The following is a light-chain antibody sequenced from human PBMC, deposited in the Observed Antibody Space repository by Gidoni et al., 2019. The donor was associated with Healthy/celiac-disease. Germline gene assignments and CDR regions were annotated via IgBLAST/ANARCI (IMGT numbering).Light chain of an antibody. CDR2: AAS. CDR3: QQSYRTPLT. CDR1: QSISSY. J-gene: IGKJ4*01. Sequence: IQITQSPSSLSASVGDRVTITCRASQSISSYLIWYQQKPGQAPKLLIYAASSLQSGVPTRFSGSGGGTDFTITISSLQPEDVATYYCQQSYRTPLTFXGXTKVEIK. V-gene: IGKV1-39*01.